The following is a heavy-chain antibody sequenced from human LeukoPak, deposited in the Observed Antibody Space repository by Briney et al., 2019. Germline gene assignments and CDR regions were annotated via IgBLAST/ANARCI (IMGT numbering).Heavy chain of an antibody. Sequence: ASVKVSCKVSGYTLTELSMHWVRQAPGKGLEWMGGFDPEDGETIYAQKFQGRVTMTKDTSTDTAYMELSSLRSEDTAVYYCATVLISSGWHDAFDIWGQGTMVTVSS. CDR3: ATVLISSGWHDAFDI. CDR1: GYTLTELS. D-gene: IGHD6-19*01. J-gene: IGHJ3*02. V-gene: IGHV1-24*01. CDR2: FDPEDGET.